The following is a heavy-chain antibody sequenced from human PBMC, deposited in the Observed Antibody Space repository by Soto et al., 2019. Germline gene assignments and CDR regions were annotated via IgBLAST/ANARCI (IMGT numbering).Heavy chain of an antibody. J-gene: IGHJ5*02. CDR3: AKDAAAGIAVAGTDWFDP. CDR2: ISGSGGST. V-gene: IGHV3-23*01. D-gene: IGHD6-19*01. Sequence: QPGGSLRLSCAASGFTFSSYAMSWVRQAPGKGLEWVSAISGSGGSTYYADSVKGRFTISRDNSKNTLYLQMNSLRAEDTAVYYCAKDAAAGIAVAGTDWFDPWGQGTLVTVSS. CDR1: GFTFSSYA.